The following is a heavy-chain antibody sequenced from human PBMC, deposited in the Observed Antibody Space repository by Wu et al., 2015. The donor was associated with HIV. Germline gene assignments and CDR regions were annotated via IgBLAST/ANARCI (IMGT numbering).Heavy chain of an antibody. Sequence: QVQLVQSGAEVKKPGASVKVSCKASGYTFTSYGISWVRQAPGQGLEWMGGIIPIFGTANYAQKFQGRVTITADESTSTAYMELSSLRSEDTAVYYCARTDGLVDGGNSGYDYWGQGTLVTVSS. D-gene: IGHD4-23*01. J-gene: IGHJ4*02. CDR1: GYTFTSYG. V-gene: IGHV1-69*13. CDR2: IIPIFGTA. CDR3: ARTDGLVDGGNSGYDY.